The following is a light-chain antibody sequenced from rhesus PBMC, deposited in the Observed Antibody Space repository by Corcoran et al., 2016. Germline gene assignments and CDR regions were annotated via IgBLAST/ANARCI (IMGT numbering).Light chain of an antibody. J-gene: IGKJ2*01. Sequence: DIVMTQTPPSLPVTPGEPASISCRSSQSLLHTDGRTYLYWYLQKPGQPPRLLIYRVSKRFSGVPDRFVGSGSGTDFKLKISRVKAEDVGVYYCMQALQTPYSFGQGTKVEIK. CDR3: MQALQTPYS. CDR1: QSLLHTDGRTY. V-gene: IGKV2-73*01. CDR2: RVS.